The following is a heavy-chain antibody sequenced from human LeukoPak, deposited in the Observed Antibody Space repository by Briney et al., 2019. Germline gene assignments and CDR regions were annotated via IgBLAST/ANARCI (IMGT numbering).Heavy chain of an antibody. V-gene: IGHV1-18*01. Sequence: ASVKVSCKASGYTFTSYGISWVRLAPGHGLEWMGWISAYNGNRKYEKKLQGRVTMTTGTATSTAYMELSSLRADDTAVYYCARDRWGVNYYQYMDVWGKGTTVTVSS. D-gene: IGHD3-10*01. J-gene: IGHJ6*03. CDR3: ARDRWGVNYYQYMDV. CDR2: ISAYNGNR. CDR1: GYTFTSYG.